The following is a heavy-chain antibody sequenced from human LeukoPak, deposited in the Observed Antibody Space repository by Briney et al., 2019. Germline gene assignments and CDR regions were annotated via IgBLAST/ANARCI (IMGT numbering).Heavy chain of an antibody. CDR2: ISSSGITI. CDR3: AREGWVLVTTDYYYYMDV. V-gene: IGHV3-48*01. J-gene: IGHJ6*03. D-gene: IGHD1-1*01. CDR1: GFTFSSYS. Sequence: GGSLRLSCAPSGFTFSSYSMNWVRQAPGKGLEWVSYISSSGITIYYADSVKGRFTISRDNAKNSLDLQMNSLRAEDTAVYYCAREGWVLVTTDYYYYMDVWGKGTTVTVSS.